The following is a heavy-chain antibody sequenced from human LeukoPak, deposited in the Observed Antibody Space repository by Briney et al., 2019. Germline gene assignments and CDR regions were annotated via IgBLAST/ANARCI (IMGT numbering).Heavy chain of an antibody. D-gene: IGHD3-22*01. J-gene: IGHJ4*02. Sequence: ASVKVSCKASGYTFTGYYMHWVRQAPGQGLEWMGWINPNSGGTNYAQKFQGRVTMTRDTSISTAYMELSRLRSDDTAVYYCARAWYYYDSSGYCFDYWGQGTLVTVSS. CDR1: GYTFTGYY. V-gene: IGHV1-2*02. CDR2: INPNSGGT. CDR3: ARAWYYYDSSGYCFDY.